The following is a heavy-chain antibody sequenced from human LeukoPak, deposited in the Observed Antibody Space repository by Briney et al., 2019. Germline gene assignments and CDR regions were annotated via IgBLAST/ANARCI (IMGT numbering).Heavy chain of an antibody. CDR3: AKVAKYYYGSETYYFFEH. D-gene: IGHD3-10*01. J-gene: IGHJ4*02. CDR2: INQDGTEK. V-gene: IGHV3-7*01. CDR1: RLMFSRYT. Sequence: GGSLRLSCEASRLMFSRYTMNWVRQSPGKGLEWVASINQDGTEKYYVDSVKGRFTISRDNAKNSLYLQMNSLRVEDTAVFYCAKVAKYYYGSETYYFFEHWGQGTPVTASS.